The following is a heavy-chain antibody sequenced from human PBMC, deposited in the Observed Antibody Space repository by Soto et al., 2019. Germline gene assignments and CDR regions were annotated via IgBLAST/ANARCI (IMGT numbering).Heavy chain of an antibody. Sequence: EVQLVESGGGLVKPGGSLRLSCAASGFTFTRYSMNWVRQAPGKGLEWVSSISSTTNYIYYGDSMKGRFTISRDNAKNSLYLEMNSLRAEDTAVYYCARASEDLTSNFDSWGQGTLVTVSP. D-gene: IGHD6-6*01. J-gene: IGHJ4*02. CDR3: ARASEDLTSNFDS. CDR1: GFTFTRYS. CDR2: ISSTTNYI. V-gene: IGHV3-21*06.